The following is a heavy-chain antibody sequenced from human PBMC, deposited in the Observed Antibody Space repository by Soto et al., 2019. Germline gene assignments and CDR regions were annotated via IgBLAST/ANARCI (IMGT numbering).Heavy chain of an antibody. D-gene: IGHD5-18*01. J-gene: IGHJ4*02. Sequence: RLSCAASGFTFSSYWMSWVRQAPGKGLEWVANIKQDGSEKYYVDSVKGRFTISRDNAKNSLYLQMNSLRAEDTAVYYCARGGGSVDTTMVLGYWGQGTLVTVSS. CDR3: ARGGGSVDTTMVLGY. V-gene: IGHV3-7*01. CDR2: IKQDGSEK. CDR1: GFTFSSYW.